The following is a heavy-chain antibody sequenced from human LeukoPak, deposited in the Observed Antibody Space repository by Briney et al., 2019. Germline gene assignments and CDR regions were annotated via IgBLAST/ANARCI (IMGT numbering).Heavy chain of an antibody. CDR3: ARDGRFPPEVLPRYFDY. V-gene: IGHV4-4*02. CDR2: VYHSGTT. J-gene: IGHJ4*02. D-gene: IGHD1-26*01. CDR1: GASISSGYW. Sequence: SETLSLTCAVSGASISSGYWWSWVRQPPGKGLEWIGEVYHSGTTTYNPSLESRVTVSVDKSENQFSLKVSSVTAADTAVYYCARDGRFPPEVLPRYFDYWGQGTLVTVSS.